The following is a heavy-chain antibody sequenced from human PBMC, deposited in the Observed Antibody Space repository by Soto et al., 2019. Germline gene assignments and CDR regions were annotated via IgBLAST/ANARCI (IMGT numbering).Heavy chain of an antibody. CDR2: IIPIFGTA. D-gene: IGHD3-22*01. CDR1: GGTFSSYA. J-gene: IGHJ4*02. Sequence: QVQLVQSGAEVKKPGSSVKVSCKASGGTFSSYAIRWVRQAPGQGLEWMGGIIPIFGTANYAQKFQGRVTITADKSTSTAYMELSSLRSEDTAVYYCAREGHSSGGYYHGLTFDYWGQGTLVTVSS. V-gene: IGHV1-69*06. CDR3: AREGHSSGGYYHGLTFDY.